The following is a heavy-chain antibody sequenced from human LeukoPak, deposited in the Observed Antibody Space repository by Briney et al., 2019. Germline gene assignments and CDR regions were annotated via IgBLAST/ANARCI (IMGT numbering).Heavy chain of an antibody. CDR3: ANTGYNYEFDY. V-gene: IGHV3-74*01. CDR2: INRDGSGI. CDR1: GFTFSTYW. D-gene: IGHD5-18*01. Sequence: GGSLRLSCAASGFTFSTYWMHWVRQAPGKGLVWVSRINRDGSGITYADSVKGRFTISRDNAKSILYLQMNSLRAEDTAVYYCANTGYNYEFDYWGQGTLVTVSS. J-gene: IGHJ4*02.